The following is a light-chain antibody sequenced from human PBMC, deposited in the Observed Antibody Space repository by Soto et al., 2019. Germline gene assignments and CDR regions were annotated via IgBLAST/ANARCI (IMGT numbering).Light chain of an antibody. CDR1: SSDVGGYNY. Sequence: HSVLTQPASVSGSPGQSITISCTGTSSDVGGYNYVSWYQQHPGKAPKLMIYEVSNRPSGVSNRFSGSKSGNTASLTISGLQAEDEADYYCSSYTSSSILYVFGSGTKVTVL. CDR3: SSYTSSSILYV. V-gene: IGLV2-14*01. CDR2: EVS. J-gene: IGLJ1*01.